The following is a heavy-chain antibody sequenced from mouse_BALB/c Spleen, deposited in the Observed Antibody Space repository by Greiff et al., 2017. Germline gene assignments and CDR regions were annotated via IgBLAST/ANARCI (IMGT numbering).Heavy chain of an antibody. J-gene: IGHJ3*01. CDR2: IDPANGNT. Sequence: EVQLVESGAELVKPGASVKLSCTASGFNIKDTYMHWVKQRPEQGLEWIGRIDPANGNTKYDPKFQGKATITADTSSNTAYLQLSSLTSEDTAVYYCASYDYGAYWGQGTLVTVSA. V-gene: IGHV14-3*02. CDR3: ASYDYGAY. D-gene: IGHD2-4*01. CDR1: GFNIKDTY.